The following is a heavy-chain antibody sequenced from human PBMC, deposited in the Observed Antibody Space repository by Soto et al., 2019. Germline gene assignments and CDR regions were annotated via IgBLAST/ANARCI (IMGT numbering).Heavy chain of an antibody. CDR3: ARDRRDTAMPAHYDYGMDV. J-gene: IGHJ6*02. Sequence: QVQLQESGPGLVKPSETLSLTCTVSGGSISSYYWSWIRQPPGKGLEWIGYIYYSGSTNYNPSLKSPGTKSVDTSKNQFTLKLSSVTAADTAVYYCARDRRDTAMPAHYDYGMDVWGQGTTVTVSS. CDR2: IYYSGST. V-gene: IGHV4-59*01. CDR1: GGSISSYY. D-gene: IGHD5-18*01.